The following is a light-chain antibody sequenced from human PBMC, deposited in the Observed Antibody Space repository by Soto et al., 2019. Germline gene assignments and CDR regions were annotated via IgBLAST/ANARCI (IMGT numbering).Light chain of an antibody. V-gene: IGKV3-15*01. J-gene: IGKJ1*01. CDR3: HQYNNWPPWT. CDR2: AAS. Sequence: IVLRKSPGTLSLSPGERASLSSRATQSVGTKLAWYRQKPGQAPRLLIFAASIRATGIPARFSGSGSGTEFTLSISSLQSEDFAVYYCHQYNNWPPWTFGQGTKVDI. CDR1: QSVGTK.